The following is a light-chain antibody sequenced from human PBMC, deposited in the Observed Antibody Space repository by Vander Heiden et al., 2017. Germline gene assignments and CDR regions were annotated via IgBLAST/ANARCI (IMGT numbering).Light chain of an antibody. V-gene: IGKV3-11*01. J-gene: IGKJ5*01. CDR2: EAY. CDR1: HSVSSY. CDR3: QQRSNWPFIT. Sequence: EIVLTQSPSTLSLSPVERATLSCRASHSVSSYSAWYQQKPGQAPRRLIYEAYNRATGIPARFSGSGSGTDFTLTISSLEPEDFAVYYCQQRSNWPFITFGQGTRLEIK.